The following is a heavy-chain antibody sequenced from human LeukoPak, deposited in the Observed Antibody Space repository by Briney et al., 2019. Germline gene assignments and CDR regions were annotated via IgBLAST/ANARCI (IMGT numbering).Heavy chain of an antibody. J-gene: IGHJ3*02. CDR2: FDPEDGET. Sequence: GASVKVSCKVSGYTLTELSMHWVRRAPGKGLEWMGGFDPEDGETIYAQKFQGRVTMTEDTSTDTAYMELSSLRSEDTAVYYCAPANVGYSSSWVDAFDIWGQGTMVTVSS. D-gene: IGHD6-13*01. V-gene: IGHV1-24*01. CDR3: APANVGYSSSWVDAFDI. CDR1: GYTLTELS.